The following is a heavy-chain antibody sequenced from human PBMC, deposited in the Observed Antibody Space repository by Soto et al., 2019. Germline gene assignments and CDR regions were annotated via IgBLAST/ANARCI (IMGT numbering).Heavy chain of an antibody. V-gene: IGHV4-59*11. J-gene: IGHJ6*03. CDR1: GGSISGHY. CDR2: ISYTGST. CDR3: ARDPDWKNKYYMDV. D-gene: IGHD1-1*01. Sequence: SETLSLTCTVSGGSISGHYWSWIRQPPGKGLEWVGYISYTGSTNYNPSLKSRATISADTSKNLFSLRLSSVTAADTAIYYCARDPDWKNKYYMDVWGKATTGTLSS.